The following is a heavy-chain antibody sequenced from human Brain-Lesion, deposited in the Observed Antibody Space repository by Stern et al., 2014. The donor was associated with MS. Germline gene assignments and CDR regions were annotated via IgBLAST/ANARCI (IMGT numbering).Heavy chain of an antibody. V-gene: IGHV4-39*01. D-gene: IGHD2-15*01. Sequence: QLVQSGPGLVKPSETLSLTCTVAGGSVSSTSYAWAWIRQPPGKGLEWIGTIYYSGNTYYSPSLKSRLTISLDTPKNQFSLQWGSVTAADTAVYYCAGEEDIRYCSGGSCTGNWFDPWGQGTLVTVYS. CDR2: IYYSGNT. CDR1: GGSVSSTSYA. CDR3: AGEEDIRYCSGGSCTGNWFDP. J-gene: IGHJ5*02.